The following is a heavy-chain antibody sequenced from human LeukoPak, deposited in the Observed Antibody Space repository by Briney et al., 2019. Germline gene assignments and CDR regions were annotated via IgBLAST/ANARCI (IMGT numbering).Heavy chain of an antibody. D-gene: IGHD1-14*01. V-gene: IGHV4-59*01. CDR1: GGSISSYY. Sequence: SETLSLTCSVSGGSISSYYWSWIRQPPGKGLEWIGYIYYSGSTNYNPSLKSRVTISVDTSKNQFSLKLTSVTAADTAVYYCARDLRYYAFDIWGQGTMVTVSS. CDR2: IYYSGST. J-gene: IGHJ3*02. CDR3: ARDLRYYAFDI.